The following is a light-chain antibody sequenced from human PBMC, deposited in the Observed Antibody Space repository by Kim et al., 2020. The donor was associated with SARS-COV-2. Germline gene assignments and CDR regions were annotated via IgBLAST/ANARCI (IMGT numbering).Light chain of an antibody. CDR2: SAS. CDR3: QQYGTSPET. V-gene: IGKV3-20*01. J-gene: IGKJ1*01. CDR1: QSVSSNF. Sequence: MFLTQSPGTLSLSPGERATLSCRASQSVSSNFLAWYQQKAGQAPRLLIYSASSRASGIPDRFSGSGSGTDFTLTISTLEPEDFAVYYCQQYGTSPETFGQGTKVDIK.